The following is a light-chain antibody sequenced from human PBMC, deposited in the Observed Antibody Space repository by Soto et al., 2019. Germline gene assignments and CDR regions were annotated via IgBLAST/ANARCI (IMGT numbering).Light chain of an antibody. CDR1: QGISTY. Sequence: DIQLTQSPSFLYASVGDRVTITCRASQGISTYLAWYQQRPGKAPKLLIYDASTLQSGVPSRFSGSRSATEFTLTISSLQPEDLATYYCQQLNGYVALTFGGGTKVDIK. CDR3: QQLNGYVALT. V-gene: IGKV1-9*01. J-gene: IGKJ4*01. CDR2: DAS.